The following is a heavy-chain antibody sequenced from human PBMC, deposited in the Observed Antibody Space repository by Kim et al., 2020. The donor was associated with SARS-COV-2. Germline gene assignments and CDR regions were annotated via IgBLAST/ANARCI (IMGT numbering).Heavy chain of an antibody. CDR1: GGTFSSYA. CDR3: ATPGAVPWLRYAFDI. V-gene: IGHV1-69*04. D-gene: IGHD5-12*01. Sequence: SVKVSCKASGGTFSSYAISWVRQAPGQGLEWMGRIIPILGIANYAQKFQGRVTITADKSTSTAYMELSSLRSEDTAVYYCATPGAVPWLRYAFDIWGQGTMVTVSS. CDR2: IIPILGIA. J-gene: IGHJ3*02.